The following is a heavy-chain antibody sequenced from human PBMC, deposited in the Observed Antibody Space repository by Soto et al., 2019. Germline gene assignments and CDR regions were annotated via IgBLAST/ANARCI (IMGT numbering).Heavy chain of an antibody. J-gene: IGHJ5*02. V-gene: IGHV1-46*01. CDR2: INPNGGST. CDR1: ADTFTSYY. D-gene: IGHD5-18*01. Sequence: VQLVQSGAEVRTPGASVKVSCKAPADTFTSYYINWVRQAPGQGLEWMGIINPNGGSTRYAQKFQDRVTLTRDTPASTVYMELRNLRSDDTALYFCARSSGGGYGIIIGGTHWFGPWGQGTLVTVSS. CDR3: ARSSGGGYGIIIGGTHWFGP.